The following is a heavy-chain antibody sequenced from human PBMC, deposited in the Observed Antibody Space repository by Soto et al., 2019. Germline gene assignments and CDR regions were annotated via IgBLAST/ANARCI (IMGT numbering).Heavy chain of an antibody. D-gene: IGHD3-10*01. V-gene: IGHV3-30*03. CDR1: GFPFSSYG. J-gene: IGHJ4*02. Sequence: QVQLVESGGGVVQPGRSLRLSCAASGFPFSSYGMHWVREAPGKGLEWVAVISYDGSNKYYADSVKGRFTISRDNSASTLYLQMNSLRPEDPALYYCVGGQYYFDYRGQGTLVTVSP. CDR2: ISYDGSNK. CDR3: VGGQYYFDY.